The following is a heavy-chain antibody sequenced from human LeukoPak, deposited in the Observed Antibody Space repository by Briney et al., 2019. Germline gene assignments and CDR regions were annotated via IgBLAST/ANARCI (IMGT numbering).Heavy chain of an antibody. Sequence: PLETLSLTCTVSGGSISSYYWSWIRQPPGKGLEWIGYIYYSGSTNYNPSLKSRVTISVDTSKNQFSLKLSSVTAADTAVYYCAATSSGPTGRSFDYWGQGTLVTVSS. CDR3: AATSSGPTGRSFDY. CDR1: GGSISSYY. D-gene: IGHD3-22*01. J-gene: IGHJ4*02. V-gene: IGHV4-59*08. CDR2: IYYSGST.